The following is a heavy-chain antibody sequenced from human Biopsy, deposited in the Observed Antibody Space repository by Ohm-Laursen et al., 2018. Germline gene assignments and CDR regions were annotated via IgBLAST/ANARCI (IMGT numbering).Heavy chain of an antibody. Sequence: ASVKVSCKASGYAFTSYDITWVRQASGQGPEWIGWLNPVSGNSNFGQKFRGRVTVTSDTSISTAYMELSGLTSDDTATYYCGRAVRNQLLTDPWGQGTLVTVTS. J-gene: IGHJ5*02. CDR3: GRAVRNQLLTDP. CDR1: GYAFTSYD. V-gene: IGHV1-8*01. CDR2: LNPVSGNS. D-gene: IGHD1-7*01.